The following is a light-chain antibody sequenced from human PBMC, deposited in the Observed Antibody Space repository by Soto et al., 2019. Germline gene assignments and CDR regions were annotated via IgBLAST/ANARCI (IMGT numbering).Light chain of an antibody. Sequence: DIVLTQSPGTLSLSPGVRAALSCRASQSVSSSYLAWYQQKPGQAPRLLIYGASNRATGIADRFSGSGSGTDFTLTISRLEPEDFAVYYCQQYDNSPLTFGGGTKVDSK. V-gene: IGKV3-20*01. CDR1: QSVSSSY. CDR3: QQYDNSPLT. CDR2: GAS. J-gene: IGKJ4*01.